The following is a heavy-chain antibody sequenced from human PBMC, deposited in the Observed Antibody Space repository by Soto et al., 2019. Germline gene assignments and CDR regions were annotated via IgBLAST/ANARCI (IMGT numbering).Heavy chain of an antibody. J-gene: IGHJ6*02. V-gene: IGHV1-24*01. Sequence: ASVTVSCKVSGYTLTELSMHWVRQAPGKGLEWMGGFDPEDGETIYAQKFQGRVTMTEDTSTDTAYMELSSLRSEDTAVYYCATSVEGFSYYYYGMDVWGQGTTVTVSS. CDR3: ATSVEGFSYYYYGMDV. CDR2: FDPEDGET. CDR1: GYTLTELS.